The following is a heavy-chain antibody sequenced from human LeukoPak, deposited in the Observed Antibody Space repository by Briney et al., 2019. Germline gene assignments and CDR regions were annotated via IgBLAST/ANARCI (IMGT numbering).Heavy chain of an antibody. CDR3: AKFFSGGITMIVVGDPFDY. J-gene: IGHJ4*02. Sequence: GGSLRLSCAASGFTLSSYAMHWVRQPAGKGLEWVSAISGSGGSTYYADSVKGRFTISRDNSKNTLYLQMNSLRAEDTAVYYCAKFFSGGITMIVVGDPFDYWGQGTLVTVSS. CDR1: GFTLSSYA. D-gene: IGHD3-22*01. V-gene: IGHV3-23*01. CDR2: ISGSGGST.